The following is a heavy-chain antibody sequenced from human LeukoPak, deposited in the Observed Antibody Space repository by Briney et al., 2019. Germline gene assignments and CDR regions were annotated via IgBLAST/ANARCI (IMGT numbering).Heavy chain of an antibody. J-gene: IGHJ4*02. CDR3: ARGKSVVAATSFDY. CDR1: GGSVTSYY. Sequence: SETLSLTCTVSGGSVTSYYWTWIRQPPGRGLEWIGFFSYSGSTNYNPSLKTRVTISVDTSKNQFSLKLSSVTAADTAVYYCARGKSVVAATSFDYWGQGTLVTVSS. D-gene: IGHD2-15*01. CDR2: FSYSGST. V-gene: IGHV4-59*02.